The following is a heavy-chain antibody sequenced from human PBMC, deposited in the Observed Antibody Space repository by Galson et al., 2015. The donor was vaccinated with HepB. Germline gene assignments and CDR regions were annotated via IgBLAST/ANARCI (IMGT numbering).Heavy chain of an antibody. CDR2: IIPIFGTA. J-gene: IGHJ6*02. CDR3: ARDLAELRFLGWLSTGYYGMDV. Sequence: SVKVSCKASGGTFSSYAISWVRQAPGQGLEWMGGIIPIFGTANYAQKFQGRVTITADKSTSTAYMELSSLRSEDTAVYYCARDLAELRFLGWLSTGYYGMDVWGQGTTVTVSS. V-gene: IGHV1-69*06. D-gene: IGHD3-3*01. CDR1: GGTFSSYA.